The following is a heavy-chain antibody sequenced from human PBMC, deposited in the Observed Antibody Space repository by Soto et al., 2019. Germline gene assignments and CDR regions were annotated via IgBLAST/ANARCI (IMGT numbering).Heavy chain of an antibody. CDR1: GFTFSSYS. V-gene: IGHV3-21*01. D-gene: IGHD3-22*01. CDR3: ARMTSDYSSGYYCY. Sequence: EVQLVESGGGLVKPGGSLRLSCAASGFTFSSYSMNWVRQAPGKGLEWVSSISSSSSYIYYADSVKGRFTISRDNAKNSRYLQMNSLRAEDTAVYYCARMTSDYSSGYYCYWGQGTLVTVSS. CDR2: ISSSSSYI. J-gene: IGHJ4*02.